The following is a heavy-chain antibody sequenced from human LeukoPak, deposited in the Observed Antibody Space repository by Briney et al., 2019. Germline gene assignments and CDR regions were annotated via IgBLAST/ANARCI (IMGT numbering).Heavy chain of an antibody. J-gene: IGHJ4*02. CDR3: AREGGPYRPLDY. V-gene: IGHV4-59*12. Sequence: SETLSLTCTVSGGSISSYHWSWIRQPPGKGLEWIGYMYYSGSTNYNPSLKSRVAISVDKSENHISLKLTSVTAADTAVYYCAREGGPYRPLDYSGQGTLVTVAS. CDR1: GGSISSYH. CDR2: MYYSGST.